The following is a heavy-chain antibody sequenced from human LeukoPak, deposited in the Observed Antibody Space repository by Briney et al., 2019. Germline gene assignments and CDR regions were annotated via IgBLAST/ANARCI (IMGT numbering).Heavy chain of an antibody. V-gene: IGHV4-34*01. Sequence: SETLSLTCAVYGGSFSGYYRSWIRQPPGKGLEWIGEINHSGSTNYNPSLKSRVTISVDTSKNQFSLKLSSVTAADTAVYYCARRSYYGSGSYYAPLNYWGQGTLVTVSS. J-gene: IGHJ4*02. CDR2: INHSGST. CDR3: ARRSYYGSGSYYAPLNY. CDR1: GGSFSGYY. D-gene: IGHD3-10*01.